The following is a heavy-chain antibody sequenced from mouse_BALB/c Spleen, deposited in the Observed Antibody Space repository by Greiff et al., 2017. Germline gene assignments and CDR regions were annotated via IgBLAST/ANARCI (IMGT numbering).Heavy chain of an antibody. V-gene: IGHV5-12-2*01. CDR3: ARQGGPYFDY. J-gene: IGHJ2*01. CDR1: GFTFSSYT. CDR2: ISNGGGST. Sequence: EVQVVESGGGLVQPGGSLKLSCAASGFTFSSYTMSWVRQTPEKRLEWVAYISNGGGSTYYPDTVKGRFTISRDNAKNTLYLQMSSLKSEDTAMYYCARQGGPYFDYWGQGTTLTVSS.